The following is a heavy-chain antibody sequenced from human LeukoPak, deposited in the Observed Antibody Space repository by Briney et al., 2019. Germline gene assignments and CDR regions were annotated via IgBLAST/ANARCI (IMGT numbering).Heavy chain of an antibody. CDR3: ARIWVAGWNFDY. CDR1: GYTFTSYG. Sequence: ASVKVSCKSSGYTFTSYGISWVRQAPGQGLEWMGWTSAYNGNTNYAQKLQGRVTMTTDTSTSTAYMELRSLRSDDTAVYYCARIWVAGWNFDYWGQGTLVTVSS. D-gene: IGHD6-19*01. J-gene: IGHJ4*02. CDR2: TSAYNGNT. V-gene: IGHV1-18*01.